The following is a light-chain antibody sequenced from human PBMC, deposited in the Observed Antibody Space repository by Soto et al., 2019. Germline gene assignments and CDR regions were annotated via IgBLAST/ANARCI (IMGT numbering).Light chain of an antibody. CDR2: ATS. V-gene: IGKV1-12*01. J-gene: IGKJ1*01. CDR3: QQANSFPWT. CDR1: QDISSW. Sequence: DIQMTQSPSSVSASVGDRVTITCRASQDISSWLAWYQQKPGKAPKLLIYATSILQSGVPSRFSGSGSGTDFTLTISSLQTEDFATYYCQQANSFPWTFGQGTKVEVK.